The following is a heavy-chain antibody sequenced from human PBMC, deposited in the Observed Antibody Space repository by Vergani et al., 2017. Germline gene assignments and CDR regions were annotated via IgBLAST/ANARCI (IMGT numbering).Heavy chain of an antibody. V-gene: IGHV3-73*01. CDR3: TRPGSYDYYYYYVMDV. Sequence: EVQLVESGGGLVQPGGSLKLSCAASGFTFSGSAMHWVRQASGKGLEWVGRIRSKANSYATAYAASVKGRFTISRDDSKNTAYLQMNSLKTEETAVYYCTRPGSYDYYYYYVMDVCGQGTTVTVSS. D-gene: IGHD3-10*01. CDR1: GFTFSGSA. CDR2: IRSKANSYAT. J-gene: IGHJ6*02.